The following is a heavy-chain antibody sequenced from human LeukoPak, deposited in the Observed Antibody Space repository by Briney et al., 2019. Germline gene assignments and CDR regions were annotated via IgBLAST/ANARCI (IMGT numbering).Heavy chain of an antibody. D-gene: IGHD2-15*01. CDR2: ISYDGSNK. CDR1: GFTFSSYA. Sequence: PGGSLRLSCAASGFTFSSYAVHWVRQAPAKGLEWVAVISYDGSNKYYADSVKGQFTISRDNSKNTLYLQMNSLRAEDTAVYYCARAIGVVNVYFDYWGQGTLVTVSS. J-gene: IGHJ4*02. V-gene: IGHV3-30-3*01. CDR3: ARAIGVVNVYFDY.